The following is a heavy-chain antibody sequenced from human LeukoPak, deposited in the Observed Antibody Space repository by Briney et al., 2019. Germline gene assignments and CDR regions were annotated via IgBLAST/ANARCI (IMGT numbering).Heavy chain of an antibody. CDR2: INHSGST. V-gene: IGHV4-34*01. D-gene: IGHD6-13*01. CDR1: GGSFSGYY. J-gene: IGHJ5*02. Sequence: PSETLSLTCAVYGGSFSGYYRSWIRQPPGKGLEWIGEINHSGSTNYNPSLKSRVTISVDTSKNQFSLKLSSVTAADAAVYYCARVVAATPANWFDPWGQGTLVTVSS. CDR3: ARVVAATPANWFDP.